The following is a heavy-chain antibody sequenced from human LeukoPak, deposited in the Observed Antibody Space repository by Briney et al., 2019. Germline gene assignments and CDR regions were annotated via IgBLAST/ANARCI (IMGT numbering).Heavy chain of an antibody. J-gene: IGHJ5*02. V-gene: IGHV5-51*01. CDR1: GYSFTSYW. D-gene: IGHD1-26*01. CDR2: IYPGDSET. Sequence: GESLKISCKASGYSFTSYWIGWGRQMPGKGLEWMGIIYPGDSETRYSPSFQGLVTFSADKSITTAYLQWSSLKTSDIAMYYCARRPADGTRRWFDPWGQGTLVTVSS. CDR3: ARRPADGTRRWFDP.